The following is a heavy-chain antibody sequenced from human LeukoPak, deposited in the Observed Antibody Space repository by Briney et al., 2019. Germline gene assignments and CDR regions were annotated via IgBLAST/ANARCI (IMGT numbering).Heavy chain of an antibody. Sequence: GGSLRLSCAASGFTFSSYEMNWVRQAPGKGLEWVSYISSSGSTIYYADSVKGRFTISRDNAKNSLYLQVNSLRAEDTAVYYCARDGDCSSTSCYPYYYFDYWGQGTLVTVSS. J-gene: IGHJ4*02. CDR1: GFTFSSYE. CDR3: ARDGDCSSTSCYPYYYFDY. CDR2: ISSSGSTI. V-gene: IGHV3-48*03. D-gene: IGHD2-2*01.